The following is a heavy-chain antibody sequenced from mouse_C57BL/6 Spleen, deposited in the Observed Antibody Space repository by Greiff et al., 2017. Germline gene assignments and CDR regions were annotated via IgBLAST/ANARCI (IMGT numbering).Heavy chain of an antibody. CDR2: INYDGSST. J-gene: IGHJ1*03. V-gene: IGHV5-16*01. D-gene: IGHD3-3*01. Sequence: EVQLVESEGGLVQPGSSMKLSCTASGFTFSDYYMAWVRQVPEKGLEWVANINYDGSSTYYLDSLKSRFIISRDNAKNILYLQMSSLKSEDTATYYCARDGGDAWYFDVWGTGTTVTVSS. CDR3: ARDGGDAWYFDV. CDR1: GFTFSDYY.